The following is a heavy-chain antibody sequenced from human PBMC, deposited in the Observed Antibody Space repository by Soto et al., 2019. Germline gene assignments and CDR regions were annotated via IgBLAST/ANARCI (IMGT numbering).Heavy chain of an antibody. J-gene: IGHJ2*01. Sequence: GVSLRLSCAASGFTFSSYAMSWVRQAPGKGLEWVSAISGSGGSTYYADSVKGRFTISRDNSKNTLYLQMNSLRAEDTAVYYWAKDHVVTLYWYFDLGGRGTLVTVSS. CDR1: GFTFSSYA. CDR3: AKDHVVTLYWYFDL. CDR2: ISGSGGST. V-gene: IGHV3-23*01. D-gene: IGHD2-21*02.